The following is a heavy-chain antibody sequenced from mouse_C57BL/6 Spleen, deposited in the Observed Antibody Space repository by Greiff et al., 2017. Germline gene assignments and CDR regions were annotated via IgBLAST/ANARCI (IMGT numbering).Heavy chain of an antibody. CDR2: INPSNGGT. CDR1: GYTFTSYW. V-gene: IGHV1-53*01. J-gene: IGHJ4*01. D-gene: IGHD1-1*01. CDR3: ARGITTVVEGDYYAMDY. Sequence: VQLQQPGTELVKPGASVKLSCKASGYTFTSYWMHWVKQRPGQGLEWIGNINPSNGGTNYNEKFKSKATLTVDKSSSTAYIQLSSLTSEDSAVYYCARGITTVVEGDYYAMDYWGQGTSVTVSS.